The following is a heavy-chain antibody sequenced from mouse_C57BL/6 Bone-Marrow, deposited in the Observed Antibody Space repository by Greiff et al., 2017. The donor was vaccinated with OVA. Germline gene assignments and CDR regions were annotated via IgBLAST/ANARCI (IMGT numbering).Heavy chain of an antibody. Sequence: EVQLQQSGPELVKPGASVKISCKASGYTFTDYYMNWVKQSHGKSLEWIGDINPNNGGTSYNQKFKGKATLTVDKSSSTAYMELRSLTSEDSAVYYCARNRFHWGQGTTLTVSS. V-gene: IGHV1-26*01. CDR3: ARNRFH. J-gene: IGHJ2*01. CDR1: GYTFTDYY. CDR2: INPNNGGT.